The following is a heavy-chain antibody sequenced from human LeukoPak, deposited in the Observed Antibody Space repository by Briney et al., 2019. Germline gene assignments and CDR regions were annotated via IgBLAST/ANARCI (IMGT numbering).Heavy chain of an antibody. Sequence: GESLKISCKASGYSFSSQYIAWVRQMPGKGLEGMEFLYPGDSNPRYSPSFQGQVTISADKSISTAYLQWSSLKASDTAMYYCARHSDCSDGTCYDSDAFDLWGQGTMVTVSS. CDR2: LYPGDSNP. CDR1: GYSFSSQY. V-gene: IGHV5-51*01. J-gene: IGHJ3*01. CDR3: ARHSDCSDGTCYDSDAFDL. D-gene: IGHD2-15*01.